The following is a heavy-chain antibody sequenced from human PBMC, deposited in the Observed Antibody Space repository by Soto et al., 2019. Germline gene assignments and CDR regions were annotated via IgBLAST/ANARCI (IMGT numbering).Heavy chain of an antibody. J-gene: IGHJ6*02. Sequence: QVQLVQSRGEVKKPGASVKVSCKTSGYCFTTYGISWVRQAPGQGLEWMGWISGYNGNTNYAQKLQGRVTMTTDTPPRTADMELRRLRSDDTAVYYCAREGPAPYYYYGMDVWGQGSTVTVSS. CDR1: GYCFTTYG. V-gene: IGHV1-18*01. CDR3: AREGPAPYYYYGMDV. CDR2: ISGYNGNT.